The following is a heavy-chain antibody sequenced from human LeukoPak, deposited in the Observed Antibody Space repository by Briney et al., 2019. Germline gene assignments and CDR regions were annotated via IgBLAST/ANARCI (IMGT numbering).Heavy chain of an antibody. CDR3: ASSYLTISDYYGMDV. J-gene: IGHJ6*02. V-gene: IGHV4-59*08. CDR1: GGSISSYY. D-gene: IGHD3-9*01. Sequence: SETQSLTCTVSGGSISSYYWSWIRQPPGKGLEWIGYIYYSGSTNYNPSLKSRVTISVDTSKNQFSLKLSSVTAADTAVYYCASSYLTISDYYGMDVWGQGTTVTVSS. CDR2: IYYSGST.